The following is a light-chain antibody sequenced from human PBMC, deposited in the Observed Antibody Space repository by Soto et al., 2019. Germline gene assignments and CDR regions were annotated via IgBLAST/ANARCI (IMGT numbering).Light chain of an antibody. V-gene: IGKV3-20*01. Sequence: EVVFTQSPCTLSLSPLERSTLSCRASQSVTSSDLAWYQQKPGQAPRLLISGASSRATGIPDRFSGSGSGTDFTLTISRLEPEDFAVFYCHHYGTSPPTFGQGTKVDI. J-gene: IGKJ1*01. CDR2: GAS. CDR3: HHYGTSPPT. CDR1: QSVTSSD.